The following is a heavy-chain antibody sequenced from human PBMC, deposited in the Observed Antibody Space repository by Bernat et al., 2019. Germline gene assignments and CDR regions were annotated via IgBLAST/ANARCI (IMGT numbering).Heavy chain of an antibody. J-gene: IGHJ6*02. CDR3: ARDEGSSGWYTPYYYYYYGMDV. CDR2: IYPGDSDT. V-gene: IGHV5-51*01. D-gene: IGHD6-19*01. Sequence: EVQLVQSGAEVKKPGESLKISCKGSGYSFTSYWIGWVRQMPGKGLEWMGIIYPGDSDTRYSPSFQGQVTISADKSISTAYLQWSSLKASDTAMYYCARDEGSSGWYTPYYYYYYGMDVWGQGTTVTVSS. CDR1: GYSFTSYW.